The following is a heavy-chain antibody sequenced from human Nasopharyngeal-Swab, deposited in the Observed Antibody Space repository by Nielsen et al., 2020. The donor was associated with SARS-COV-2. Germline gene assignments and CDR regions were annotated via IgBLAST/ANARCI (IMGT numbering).Heavy chain of an antibody. CDR1: GGSISSYY. D-gene: IGHD7-27*01. J-gene: IGHJ2*01. Sequence: SETLSLTCTVSGGSISSYYWSWIRQPPGKGLEWIGEINHSGSTNYNPSLKSRVTISVDTSKNQFSLKLSSVTAADTAVYYCARGRPSLGKVGYFDLWGRGTLVTVSS. CDR3: ARGRPSLGKVGYFDL. V-gene: IGHV4-34*01. CDR2: INHSGST.